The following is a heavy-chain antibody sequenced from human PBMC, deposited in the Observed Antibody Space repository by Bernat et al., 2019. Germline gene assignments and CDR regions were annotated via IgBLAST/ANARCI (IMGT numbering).Heavy chain of an antibody. CDR2: IRSKANSYAT. J-gene: IGHJ4*02. D-gene: IGHD3-22*01. CDR3: ASSYYYDSSGYYGFDY. Sequence: EVQLVESGGGLVQPGGSLKLSCAASGFTFSGSAMHWVRQASGKGLEWVGRIRSKANSYATAYAASVKGRFTISRDDSKNTAYLQMNSLRAEDTAVYYCASSYYYDSSGYYGFDYWGQGTLVTVSS. CDR1: GFTFSGSA. V-gene: IGHV3-73*01.